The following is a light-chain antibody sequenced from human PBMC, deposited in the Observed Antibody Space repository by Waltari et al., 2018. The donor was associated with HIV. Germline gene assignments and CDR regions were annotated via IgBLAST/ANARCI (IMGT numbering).Light chain of an antibody. J-gene: IGKJ2*01. CDR2: AAS. CDR1: QGIGSY. V-gene: IGKV1-9*01. Sequence: DIQLTQSPSFLSASVGDRVTITCRASQGIGSYLAWYQRKPGKAPKLLIYAASTLQSGVPSRFSGSGSGTEFTLTISSLQPEDFATYYCQQLNSYPRYTFGQGTKLEIK. CDR3: QQLNSYPRYT.